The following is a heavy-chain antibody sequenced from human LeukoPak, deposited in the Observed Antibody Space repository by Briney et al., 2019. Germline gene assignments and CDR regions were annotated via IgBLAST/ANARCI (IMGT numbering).Heavy chain of an antibody. CDR1: GYTFTGYY. J-gene: IGHJ2*01. CDR3: TRVLQDVVILGGTPDWHFDL. D-gene: IGHD2-8*01. V-gene: IGHV1-2*02. CDR2: INPNSGGT. Sequence: ASVKVSCTASGYTFTGYYMHWVRQAPGQGLEWMGWINPNSGGTNSAQKFQGRVTMTRDTSISTTYMEMSRLRSDDTAVYYCTRVLQDVVILGGTPDWHFDLWGRGTLVTVSS.